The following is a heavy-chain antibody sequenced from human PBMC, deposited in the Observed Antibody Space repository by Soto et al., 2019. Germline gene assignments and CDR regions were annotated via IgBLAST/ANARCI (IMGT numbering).Heavy chain of an antibody. D-gene: IGHD2-2*01. CDR3: ARLVIVPAAMSGSYMDV. CDR2: IHSSGST. Sequence: QLQMEESGPGLVKPSETLSLSCTVSGVSISKSSYYWGWIRQPPGRGLEWIGSIHSSGSTSYNPSLEKPVTMSVDTAKTQFSLRLNSVTAADTAVYYCARLVIVPAAMSGSYMDVWGKGATVTVSS. V-gene: IGHV4-39*01. CDR1: GVSISKSSYY. J-gene: IGHJ6*03.